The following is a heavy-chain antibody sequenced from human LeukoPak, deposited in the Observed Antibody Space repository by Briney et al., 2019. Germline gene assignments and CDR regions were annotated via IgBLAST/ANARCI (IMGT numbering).Heavy chain of an antibody. D-gene: IGHD3-10*01. V-gene: IGHV3-33*02. CDR1: GFTFSSYG. Sequence: GRSLRLSCAASGFTFSSYGMHWVRQAPGKGLEWVAVIWYDGSNKYYADSVKGRFTISRDLSTNTLFLQMISLRAEDTAVYYCATPGGSGDYPYPTYFNYWGQGTLITVSS. CDR2: IWYDGSNK. CDR3: ATPGGSGDYPYPTYFNY. J-gene: IGHJ4*02.